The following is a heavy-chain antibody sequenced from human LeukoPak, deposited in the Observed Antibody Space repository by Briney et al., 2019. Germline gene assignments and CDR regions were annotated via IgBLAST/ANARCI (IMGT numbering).Heavy chain of an antibody. J-gene: IGHJ5*02. D-gene: IGHD7-27*01. CDR2: TYYKYKWYN. CDR1: GDSVSSNSAA. V-gene: IGHV6-1*01. Sequence: SQTLSLTCAISGDSVSSNSAAWNWVRQSPSRGLEWLGRTYYKYKWYNDFAVSVKSRITINPDTSKNQFSLQLNSVTPEDTAVYYCARAGSNWGSQWFDPWGQGTLVTVSS. CDR3: ARAGSNWGSQWFDP.